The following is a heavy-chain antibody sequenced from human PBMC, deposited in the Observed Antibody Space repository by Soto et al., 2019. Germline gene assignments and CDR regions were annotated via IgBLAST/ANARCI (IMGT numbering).Heavy chain of an antibody. D-gene: IGHD1-7*01. J-gene: IGHJ4*02. CDR1: GFTFSSYA. CDR3: ADSDITGTKF. Sequence: EVQLLESGGGLVQPGGSLRLSWAASGFTFSSYAMSWVRQAPGKGLEWVSAISGSGGSTYYADSVKSRFTISIHNSKNTLYLRMNSLRAEDTAVYYCADSDITGTKFWGQGTLVTVSS. CDR2: ISGSGGST. V-gene: IGHV3-23*01.